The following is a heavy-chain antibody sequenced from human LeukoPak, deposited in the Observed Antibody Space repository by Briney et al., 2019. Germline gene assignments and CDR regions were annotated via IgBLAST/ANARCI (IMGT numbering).Heavy chain of an antibody. V-gene: IGHV4-59*01. CDR3: ARANGPPARFDY. CDR2: IYYSGST. CDR1: GGSISSYY. J-gene: IGHJ4*02. Sequence: SETLSLTCTVSGGSISSYYWSWIRQPPGKGLEWIGYIYYSGSTNYNPSLKSRVTISVDTSKNQFSLKLSSVTAADTAVYYCARANGPPARFDYWGQGTLVTVSS. D-gene: IGHD2-2*01.